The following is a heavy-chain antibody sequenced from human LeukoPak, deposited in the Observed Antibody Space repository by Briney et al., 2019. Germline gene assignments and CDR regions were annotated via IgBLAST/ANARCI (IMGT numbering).Heavy chain of an antibody. CDR2: ISAYNGNT. V-gene: IGHV1-18*01. CDR3: ARETACDSSGDAVDY. D-gene: IGHD3-22*01. Sequence: ASVKVSCKASGYTFTSYGISWVRQAPGQGLEWMGWISAYNGNTNYAQKLQGRVTMTTDTSTSTAYMELRSLRSDDTAVYYCARETACDSSGDAVDYWGQGTLVTVSS. J-gene: IGHJ4*02. CDR1: GYTFTSYG.